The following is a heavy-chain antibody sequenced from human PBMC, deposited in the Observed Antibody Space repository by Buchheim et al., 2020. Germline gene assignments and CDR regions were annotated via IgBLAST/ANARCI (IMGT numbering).Heavy chain of an antibody. CDR3: ARIGMVVVSD. CDR2: IFYSGSA. J-gene: IGHJ4*02. D-gene: IGHD3-22*01. V-gene: IGHV4-39*01. Sequence: QVQLKESGPGRVQPSETLSLTCTVSGGSISGDNYYWGWIRQSPGQGLEWIGKIFYSGSAHYNPSLRSRVTISVDTSKNQFSLTLTSVTAADAGLYYWARIGMVVVSDRGQGT. CDR1: GGSISGDNYY.